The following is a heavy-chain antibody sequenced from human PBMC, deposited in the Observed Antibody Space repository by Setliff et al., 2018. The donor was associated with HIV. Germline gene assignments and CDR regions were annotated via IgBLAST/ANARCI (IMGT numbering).Heavy chain of an antibody. CDR3: IIAYSSGWLAPMGFDS. J-gene: IGHJ4*02. D-gene: IGHD6-19*01. CDR1: GGSISSGNYY. Sequence: PSETLSLTCTVSGGSISSGNYYWSWIRQPAGKGLEWIGHISTSGRTNYNPSLMSRLTISVDTSKNQFSLKLTSVTAADTAVYYCIIAYSSGWLAPMGFDSWGQGTLVTVSS. CDR2: ISTSGRT. V-gene: IGHV4-61*09.